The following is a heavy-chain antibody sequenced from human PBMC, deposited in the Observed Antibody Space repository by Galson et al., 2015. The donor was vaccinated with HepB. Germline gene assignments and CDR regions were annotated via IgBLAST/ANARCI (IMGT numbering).Heavy chain of an antibody. Sequence: PRLSCAASGFTFSSYSMNWVRQAPGKGLEWVSYISSSSSTIYYADSVKGRFTISRDNAKNSLYLQMNSLRAEDTAVYYCARSKPAVAGPFDCWGQGTLVTVSS. CDR3: ARSKPAVAGPFDC. J-gene: IGHJ4*02. V-gene: IGHV3-48*01. CDR2: ISSSSSTI. D-gene: IGHD6-19*01. CDR1: GFTFSSYS.